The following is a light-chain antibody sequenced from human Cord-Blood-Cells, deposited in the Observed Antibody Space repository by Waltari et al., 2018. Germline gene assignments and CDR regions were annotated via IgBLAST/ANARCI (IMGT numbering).Light chain of an antibody. CDR2: DAS. Sequence: DIQMTQSPSSLSASVGDRVTITCQASQDISNYLNWYQQKPGKAPKLLIYDASNLETGVPSRFSGSGSGTDFTVTISSLQPEDIATYYCQQYDNLRDGVTFGGGTKVEIK. CDR3: QQYDNLRDGVT. J-gene: IGKJ4*01. CDR1: QDISNY. V-gene: IGKV1-33*01.